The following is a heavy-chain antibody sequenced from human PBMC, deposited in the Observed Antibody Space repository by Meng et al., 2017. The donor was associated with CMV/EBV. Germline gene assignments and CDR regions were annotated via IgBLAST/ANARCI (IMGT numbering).Heavy chain of an antibody. CDR1: GYTFTSYD. J-gene: IGHJ4*02. CDR2: IYSGGST. V-gene: IGHV3-66*02. Sequence: SCKASGYTFTSYDINWVRQAPGKGLEWVSVIYSGGSTYYADSVKGRFTISRDNSKNTLYLQMNSLRAEDTAVYYCARDSYCGGDCYSDYWGQGTLVTVSS. D-gene: IGHD2-21*01. CDR3: ARDSYCGGDCYSDY.